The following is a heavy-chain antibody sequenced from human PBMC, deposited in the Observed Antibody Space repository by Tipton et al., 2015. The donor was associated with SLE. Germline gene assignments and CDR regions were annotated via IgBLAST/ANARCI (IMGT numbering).Heavy chain of an antibody. CDR3: ARVAPSYFYYGIDV. J-gene: IGHJ6*02. V-gene: IGHV3-21*03. CDR2: ITSRSSSI. CDR1: AFTFSSYT. Sequence: SLRLSCEASAFTFSSYTMYWVRQAPGKGLEWVSSITSRSSSIFYADSVKGRFTISRDNTMNSLYLQMNSLRAEDTAIYYCARVAPSYFYYGIDVWGQGTTVTVSS.